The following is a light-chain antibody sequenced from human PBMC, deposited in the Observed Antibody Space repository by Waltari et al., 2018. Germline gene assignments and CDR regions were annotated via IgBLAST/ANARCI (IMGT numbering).Light chain of an antibody. CDR3: SSYSSVTNVV. J-gene: IGLJ2*01. CDR2: DVS. V-gene: IGLV2-14*01. CDR1: SSDVGGHPY. Sequence: QSALTQPASVSGSPGQSITISCTGTSSDVGGHPYVSWYQQPPGEAPQLIIYDVSSRPSGVSPRFSASRSGDTASLTISGLRTEDEADYYCSSYSSVTNVVFGGGTKLTVL.